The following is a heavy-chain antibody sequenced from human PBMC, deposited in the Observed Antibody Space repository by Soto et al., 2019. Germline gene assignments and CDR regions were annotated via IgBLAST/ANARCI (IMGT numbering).Heavy chain of an antibody. CDR1: GFTFSSYS. J-gene: IGHJ3*02. CDR2: ISSSSSTI. Sequence: PGGSLRLSCAASGFTFSSYSMNWVRQAPGKGLEWVSYISSSSSTIYYADSVKGRFTISRDNAKNSLYLQMNSLRDEDTAVYYCAREGVLEEHDVLEEHDAFDIWGQGTMVTVSS. V-gene: IGHV3-48*02. D-gene: IGHD1-1*01. CDR3: AREGVLEEHDVLEEHDAFDI.